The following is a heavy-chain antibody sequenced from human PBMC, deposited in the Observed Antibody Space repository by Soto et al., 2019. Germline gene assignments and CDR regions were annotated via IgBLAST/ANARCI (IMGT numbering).Heavy chain of an antibody. CDR2: IGTAGDT. CDR1: GFTFSSYD. V-gene: IGHV3-13*01. D-gene: IGHD4-17*01. J-gene: IGHJ6*02. Sequence: GGSLRLSCAASGFTFSSYDMHWVRQATGKGLEWVSAIGTAGDTYYPGSVKGRFTISRENAKNSLYLQMNSLRSEDTAVYYCAADSNKYYGGKPYGMDVWGQGTTVTVSS. CDR3: AADSNKYYGGKPYGMDV.